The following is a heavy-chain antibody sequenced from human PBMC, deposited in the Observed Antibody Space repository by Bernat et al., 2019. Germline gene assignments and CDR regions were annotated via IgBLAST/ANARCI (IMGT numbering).Heavy chain of an antibody. CDR1: GDSISGSHY. CDR3: ARLGQWLRSNNFDY. J-gene: IGHJ4*02. Sequence: QVQLQESGPGLVKPPETLSLTCTVSGDSISGSHYWNWIRQSPGKGLEWIGNFDGNGGNTQYNPSLKSRVTISRDTSKNQFFLKLDSVTAADTAVYFCARLGQWLRSNNFDYWGQGVLVTVSS. V-gene: IGHV4-38-2*02. CDR2: FDGNGGNT. D-gene: IGHD5-12*01.